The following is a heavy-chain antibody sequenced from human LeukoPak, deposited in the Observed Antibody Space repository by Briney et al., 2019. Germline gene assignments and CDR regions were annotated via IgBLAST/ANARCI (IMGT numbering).Heavy chain of an antibody. CDR2: INPNSGGT. V-gene: IGHV1-2*06. CDR1: GYTFTDYF. J-gene: IGHJ4*02. CDR3: ARERQQQREDY. D-gene: IGHD6-13*01. Sequence: ASVNVSCKASGYTFTDYFMHWVRQAPGQGLEWLGRINPNSGGTNYAQKFQGRVTMTRDTSLTTAYMELSSLKSDDTAVYYCARERQQQREDYWGQGTLVTVSS.